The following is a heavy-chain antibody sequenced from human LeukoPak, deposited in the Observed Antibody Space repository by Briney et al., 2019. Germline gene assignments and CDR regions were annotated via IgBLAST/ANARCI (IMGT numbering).Heavy chain of an antibody. CDR3: ARATLGLGMDV. CDR2: IYYSGST. J-gene: IGHJ6*02. CDR1: GGSISSYY. Sequence: SETLSLTCTVSGGSISSYYWSWIRQPPGKGLEWIGYIYYSGSTNYNPSLKSRVTISVDTSKNQFSLKLSSVTAADTAVYYCARATLGLGMDVWGQGTAVTVSS. V-gene: IGHV4-59*01.